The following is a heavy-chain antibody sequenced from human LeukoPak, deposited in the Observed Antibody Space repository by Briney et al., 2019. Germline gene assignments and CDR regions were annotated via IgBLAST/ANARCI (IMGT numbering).Heavy chain of an antibody. D-gene: IGHD3-10*01. CDR1: GFTFSSYA. V-gene: IGHV3-30*04. Sequence: PGRSLRLSCAASGFTFSSYAMHWVRQAPGKGLEWVAVISYDGSIECYADSVKGRFTISRDNSKNTLHLQMNSLRVEDTAVYYCARELYYGSGSPGRDWGQGTLVTVSS. J-gene: IGHJ4*02. CDR2: ISYDGSIE. CDR3: ARELYYGSGSPGRD.